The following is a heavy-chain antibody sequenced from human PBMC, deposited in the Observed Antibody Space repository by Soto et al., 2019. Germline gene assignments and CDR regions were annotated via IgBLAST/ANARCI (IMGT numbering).Heavy chain of an antibody. D-gene: IGHD3-10*01. CDR2: ISSSGRIM. V-gene: IGHV3-11*01. CDR1: GFTLSDHF. Sequence: GGSLRLSCAASGFTLSDHFMRWIRQAPGKGREWVSCISSSGRIMYTADSVKVPFTVSRDNVKISLFLQMNSLRADDTAVYYCARDQGIKPENWFDPWGQGTLVTVSS. CDR3: ARDQGIKPENWFDP. J-gene: IGHJ5*02.